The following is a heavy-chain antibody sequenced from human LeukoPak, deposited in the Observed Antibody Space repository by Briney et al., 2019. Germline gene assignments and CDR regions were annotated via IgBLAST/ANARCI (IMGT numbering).Heavy chain of an antibody. CDR3: ARAGDCSGGSCYSSSSHYYYYYGMDV. V-gene: IGHV3-30-3*01. Sequence: GRFLRLSCAASGFTFSSYAMHWVRQAPGKGLEWVAVISYDGSNKYYADSVKGRFTISRDNSKNTLYLQMNSLRAEDTAVYYCARAGDCSGGSCYSSSSHYYYYYGMDVWGQGTTVTVSS. D-gene: IGHD2-15*01. CDR2: ISYDGSNK. CDR1: GFTFSSYA. J-gene: IGHJ6*02.